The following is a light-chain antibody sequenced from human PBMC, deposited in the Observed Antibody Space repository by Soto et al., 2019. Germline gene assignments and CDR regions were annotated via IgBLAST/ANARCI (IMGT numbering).Light chain of an antibody. CDR3: QQYGSSPLT. Sequence: EIVLTQSSGTLSLSPGERATLSCRASQSVGNNYLAWYQQKPGQPPRFLMYDASTRATGIPDRFSGSGSGTDFTLTITRLEPEDFAVYYCQQYGSSPLTFGGGTKV. CDR1: QSVGNNY. J-gene: IGKJ4*01. V-gene: IGKV3-20*01. CDR2: DAS.